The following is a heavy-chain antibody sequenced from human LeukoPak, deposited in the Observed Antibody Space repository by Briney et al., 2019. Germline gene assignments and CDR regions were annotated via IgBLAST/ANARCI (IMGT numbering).Heavy chain of an antibody. V-gene: IGHV1-69*04. D-gene: IGHD1-26*01. CDR1: GGTFSSYA. CDR2: IIPILGIA. J-gene: IGHJ6*03. Sequence: ASVKVSCKASGGTFSSYAISWVRQAPGQGLEWMGRIIPILGIANYAQKFQGRVTITADKSTSTAYMELRSLRSDDTAVYYCARGAIGATNFYYYYMDVWGKGTTVTVSS. CDR3: ARGAIGATNFYYYYMDV.